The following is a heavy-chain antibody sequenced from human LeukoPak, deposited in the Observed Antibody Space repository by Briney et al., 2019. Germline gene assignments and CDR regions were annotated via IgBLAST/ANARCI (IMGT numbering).Heavy chain of an antibody. CDR2: IRYDGSDK. D-gene: IGHD1-1*01. V-gene: IGHV3-30*02. CDR3: AKRDWNDESRYAFDI. CDR1: GFTFSTYG. J-gene: IGHJ3*02. Sequence: GGSLRLSCAASGFTFSTYGMHWVRQAPGKGLEWVAFIRYDGSDKYYADSMKGRFTISRDNSKNTLYLQMNSLRAEDTAVYYCAKRDWNDESRYAFDIWGQGTMVTVSS.